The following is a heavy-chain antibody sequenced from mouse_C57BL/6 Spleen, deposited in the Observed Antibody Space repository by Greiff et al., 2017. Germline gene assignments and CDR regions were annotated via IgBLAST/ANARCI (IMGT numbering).Heavy chain of an antibody. D-gene: IGHD2-1*01. CDR1: GYAFSSSW. V-gene: IGHV1-82*01. J-gene: IGHJ3*01. Sequence: QVQLQQSGPELVKPGASVKISCKASGYAFSSSWMNWVKQRPGKGLEWIGRIYPGDGDTNYNGKFKGKATLTADKSSSTAYMQLSSLTSEDSAVYCGARGDYGNHGGFAYWGQGTLVTVSA. CDR2: IYPGDGDT. CDR3: ARGDYGNHGGFAY.